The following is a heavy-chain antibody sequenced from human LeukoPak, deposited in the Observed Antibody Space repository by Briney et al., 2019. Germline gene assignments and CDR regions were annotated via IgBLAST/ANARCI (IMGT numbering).Heavy chain of an antibody. CDR1: GFTFSSYW. V-gene: IGHV3-74*01. J-gene: IGHJ4*02. CDR2: INSDGSTT. CDR3: ARIRELVAANDY. Sequence: QPGGSLRLSCAASGFTFSSYWMHWVRQAPGKGLVWVSNINSDGSTTTYADSVKGRFTISRDNAENTLYLQMNSLRAEDTAVYYCARIRELVAANDYWGQGTLVTVSS. D-gene: IGHD1-26*01.